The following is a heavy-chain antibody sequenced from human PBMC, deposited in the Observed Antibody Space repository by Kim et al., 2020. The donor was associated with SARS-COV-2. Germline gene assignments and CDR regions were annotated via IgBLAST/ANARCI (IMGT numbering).Heavy chain of an antibody. D-gene: IGHD2-21*01. J-gene: IGHJ6*02. CDR1: GFTFSSYG. CDR2: ISYDGSNK. Sequence: GGSLRLSCAASGFTFSSYGMHWVRQAPGKGLEWVAVISYDGSNKYYADSVKGRFTISRDNSKNTLYLQMNSLRAEDTAVYYCAKLGWVGLSLLWDRRDYWRDYYYYGMDVWGQGTTVTVSS. V-gene: IGHV3-30*18. CDR3: AKLGWVGLSLLWDRRDYWRDYYYYGMDV.